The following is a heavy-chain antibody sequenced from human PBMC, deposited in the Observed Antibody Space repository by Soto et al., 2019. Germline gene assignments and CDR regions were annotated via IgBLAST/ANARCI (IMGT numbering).Heavy chain of an antibody. CDR2: ISYDGSNK. CDR3: AKDPDDYVWGPSQGGFDY. CDR1: GFTFSSYG. V-gene: IGHV3-30*18. D-gene: IGHD3-16*01. J-gene: IGHJ4*02. Sequence: QVQLVESGGGVVQPGRSLRLSCAASGFTFSSYGMHWVRQAPGKGLEWVAVISYDGSNKYYADSVKGRFTISRDKYKNTLYLQMNSLRAEDTVVYYCAKDPDDYVWGPSQGGFDYWGQGTLVTVSS.